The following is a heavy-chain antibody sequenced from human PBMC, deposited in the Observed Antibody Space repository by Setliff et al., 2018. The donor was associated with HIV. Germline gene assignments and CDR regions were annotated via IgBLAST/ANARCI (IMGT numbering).Heavy chain of an antibody. CDR1: GFTFSDYY. V-gene: IGHV3-11*04. D-gene: IGHD5-18*01. J-gene: IGHJ3*01. CDR2: IYTSSSTI. CDR3: ARREYNYVPRAFDL. Sequence: GGSLRLSCAASGFTFSDYYMNWIRQVPGKGLEWIAYIYTSSSTIHYGDSVKGRFNISRDNAKNSVYLQMNSLRAEDTAVYYCARREYNYVPRAFDLWGQGTMVTVSS.